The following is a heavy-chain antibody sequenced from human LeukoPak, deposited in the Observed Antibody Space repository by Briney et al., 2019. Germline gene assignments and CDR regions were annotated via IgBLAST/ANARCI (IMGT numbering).Heavy chain of an antibody. Sequence: PGGSLRLSCAASGFTFRSYWMSWIRQPPGKGLEWIGYIYYSGTTDYNPSLKSRVTISVDTSKNQFSLKLSSVTAADTAVYYCARETLWSDYFEYWGQGTLVTVSS. J-gene: IGHJ4*02. CDR3: ARETLWSDYFEY. CDR1: GFTFRSYW. D-gene: IGHD3-3*01. V-gene: IGHV4-59*01. CDR2: IYYSGTT.